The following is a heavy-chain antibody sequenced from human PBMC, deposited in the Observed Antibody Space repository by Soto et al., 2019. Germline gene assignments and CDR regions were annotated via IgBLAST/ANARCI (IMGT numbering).Heavy chain of an antibody. CDR1: GCTFTSYD. CDR3: AAHSGWYGAFDI. D-gene: IGHD6-19*01. CDR2: MNPNSGNT. J-gene: IGHJ3*02. V-gene: IGHV1-8*01. Sequence: ASVKVSCKASGCTFTSYDINWVRQATGQGLEWMGWMNPNSGNTGYAQKFQGRVTMTRNTSISTAYMELSSLRSEDTAVYYCAAHSGWYGAFDIWGQGTMVTVSS.